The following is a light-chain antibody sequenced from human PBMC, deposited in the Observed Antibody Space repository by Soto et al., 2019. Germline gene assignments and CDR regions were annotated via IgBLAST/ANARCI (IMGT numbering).Light chain of an antibody. J-gene: IGKJ4*01. CDR1: QDITNY. Sequence: DIQMTQSPSSLSASVGDRVTITCQASQDITNYLNWYQQKPGKAPNLLIYDASNLKTGVPSRFSGSRSGTYFTFSISSLQLAVIGTYYCHQYDYFRPLSFGGGTKVEIK. V-gene: IGKV1-33*01. CDR3: HQYDYFRPLS. CDR2: DAS.